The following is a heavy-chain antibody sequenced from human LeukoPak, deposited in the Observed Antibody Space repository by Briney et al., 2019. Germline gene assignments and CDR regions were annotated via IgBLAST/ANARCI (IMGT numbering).Heavy chain of an antibody. Sequence: ASVKVSCKASGYTFTGYYIHWVRQAPGQGLEWMGWINPNSGGTNYAQKFQGRVTVTGDTSISTAYMELSRLRSDDTAVYYCARDYRTVDGDAFDIWGQGTMVIVSS. CDR3: ARDYRTVDGDAFDI. CDR2: INPNSGGT. V-gene: IGHV1-2*02. D-gene: IGHD2-8*02. CDR1: GYTFTGYY. J-gene: IGHJ3*02.